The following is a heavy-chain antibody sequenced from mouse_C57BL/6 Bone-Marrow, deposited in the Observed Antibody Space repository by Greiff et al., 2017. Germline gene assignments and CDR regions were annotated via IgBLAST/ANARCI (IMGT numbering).Heavy chain of an antibody. CDR2: IDPSDSYT. D-gene: IGHD1-1*01. CDR3: ARSPITTVVARDY. Sequence: QVQLKEPGAELVKPGASVKLSCKASGYTFTSYWMQWVKQRPGQGLEWIGEIDPSDSYTNYNQKFKGKATLTVDTSSSTAYMQLSSLTSEASAVYYCARSPITTVVARDYWGQGTTLTVSS. J-gene: IGHJ2*01. CDR1: GYTFTSYW. V-gene: IGHV1-50*01.